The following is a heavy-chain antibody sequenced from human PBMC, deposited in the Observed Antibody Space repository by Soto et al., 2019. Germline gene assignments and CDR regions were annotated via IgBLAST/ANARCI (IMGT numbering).Heavy chain of an antibody. D-gene: IGHD3-10*01. V-gene: IGHV2-5*02. CDR2: ILWDDEK. J-gene: IGHJ4*02. CDR3: VHRLSTYGLHY. CDR1: GFSLRTSGVG. Sequence: VSGPTLVNPTQTLTLTCTFSGFSLRTSGVGVGWIRQPPGQALEWLALILWDDEKRYSPSLKSRLTISKDASKNQVVLTMTNMDPVDTATYYCVHRLSTYGLHYWGQGTLVTVSS.